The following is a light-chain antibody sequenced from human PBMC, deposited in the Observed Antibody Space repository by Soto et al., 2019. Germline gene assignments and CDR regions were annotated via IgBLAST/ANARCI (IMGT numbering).Light chain of an antibody. J-gene: IGKJ5*01. CDR3: QQYSNWPPIT. V-gene: IGKV3-15*01. CDR2: GAS. CDR1: QSVSSN. Sequence: EIVMTQSPATLSVSPGERATLSCRASQSVSSNLAWYQQKPGQAPRLLIYGASTRATGIPARFSGSGSGTEFTLTISSLQSEDLAVYYCQQYSNWPPITVGQGTRLEI.